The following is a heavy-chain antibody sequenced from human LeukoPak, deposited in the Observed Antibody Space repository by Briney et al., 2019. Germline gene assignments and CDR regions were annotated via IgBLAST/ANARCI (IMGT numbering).Heavy chain of an antibody. J-gene: IGHJ4*02. V-gene: IGHV1-18*04. D-gene: IGHD2-15*01. CDR3: ARSSQEEAIVRPSDY. CDR1: GYTFTNYH. CDR2: ISASSGNR. Sequence: ASVNVSCKASGYTFTNYHINWVRQAPGQGLEWMGWISASSGNRNYAQKLQGRVTMTTDTSTTTAYMELRNLRSDDTAVYYCARSSQEEAIVRPSDYWGQGTLVTVSS.